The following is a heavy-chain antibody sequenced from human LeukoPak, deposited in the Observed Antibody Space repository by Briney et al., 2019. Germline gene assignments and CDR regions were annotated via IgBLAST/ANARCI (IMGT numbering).Heavy chain of an antibody. CDR1: GFTFSSYS. CDR3: ARDRVGGPFDAFDI. D-gene: IGHD3-16*01. CDR2: ISTSSSTI. Sequence: GGSLRLSCAASGFTFSSYSMNWVRQAPGKGLEWVSYISTSSSTIYYADSVKGRFTISRDDAKNSLYLQMNSLRAEDTAVYYCARDRVGGPFDAFDIWGQGTMVTVSS. J-gene: IGHJ3*02. V-gene: IGHV3-48*01.